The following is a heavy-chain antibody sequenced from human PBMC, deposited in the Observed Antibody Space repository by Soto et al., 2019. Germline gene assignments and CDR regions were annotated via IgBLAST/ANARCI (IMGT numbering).Heavy chain of an antibody. CDR2: INSGSSHV. Sequence: DVQLVESGGGLVKPGGSLRLSCEASGFTFSTSAMHWVRQAPGKGLEWVASINSGSSHVKYADSVKGRFTISRDNANNSLSLRLCSLRVDDTAIYYCARGGGGLNYWGQGILVTVSS. D-gene: IGHD2-21*01. J-gene: IGHJ4*02. CDR3: ARGGGGLNY. CDR1: GFTFSTSA. V-gene: IGHV3-21*02.